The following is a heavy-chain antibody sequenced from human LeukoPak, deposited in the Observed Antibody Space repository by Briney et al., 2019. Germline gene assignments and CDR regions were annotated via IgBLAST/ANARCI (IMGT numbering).Heavy chain of an antibody. CDR2: IYSGGST. CDR1: GFTVSSNY. J-gene: IGHJ4*02. D-gene: IGHD2-15*01. Sequence: GGSLRLSCAASGFTVSSNYMSWVRQAPGKGLEWVSVIYSGGSTYYADSAKGRFTISRDNSKSTLCLQMNSLRAEDTAVYYCAKQLGYCSDGSCYFPYWGQGTLVTVSS. V-gene: IGHV3-53*01. CDR3: AKQLGYCSDGSCYFPY.